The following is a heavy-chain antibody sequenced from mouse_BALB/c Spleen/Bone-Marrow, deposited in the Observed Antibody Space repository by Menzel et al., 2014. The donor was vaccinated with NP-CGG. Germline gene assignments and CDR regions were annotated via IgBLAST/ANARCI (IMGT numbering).Heavy chain of an antibody. CDR1: GYTFTDYA. J-gene: IGHJ2*01. V-gene: IGHV1-67*01. CDR3: ARDYGSSHFDH. D-gene: IGHD1-1*01. Sequence: QVQLQQSGPELVRPGVSVKISCKGSGYTFTDYAMHWVKQSHAKSLEWIGVINTYSGDAHYNQKFKGKATMTVDKSSSTAYMELARLTSEDSAIYYCARDYGSSHFDHWGQGSTLTVSS. CDR2: INTYSGDA.